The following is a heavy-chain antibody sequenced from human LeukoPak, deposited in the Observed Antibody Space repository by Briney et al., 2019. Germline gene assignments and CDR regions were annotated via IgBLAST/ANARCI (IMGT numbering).Heavy chain of an antibody. J-gene: IGHJ4*02. CDR3: AKSRGSSWPHLQRY. V-gene: IGHV3-23*01. CDR2: ISGSGGST. CDR1: GFTFSSYA. D-gene: IGHD6-13*01. Sequence: PGGSLRLSCAASGFTFSSYAMSLVRQAPGKGLEGVSAISGSGGSTYYADSVKGRFTISRDNSKNTLYLQMNSLRAEDTAVYYCAKSRGSSWPHLQRYWGQGTLVTVSS.